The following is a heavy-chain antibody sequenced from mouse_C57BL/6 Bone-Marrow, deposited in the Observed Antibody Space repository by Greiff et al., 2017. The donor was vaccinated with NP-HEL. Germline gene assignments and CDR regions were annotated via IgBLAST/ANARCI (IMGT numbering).Heavy chain of an antibody. Sequence: VQLQQPGAELVMPGASVKLSCTASGYTFTSYWMHWVKQRPGQGLEWIGEIDPSVSYTTSIQQFKGKSTLTVDKSSSTAYMQLSSLASEDSAVYYCAREGDYGNYFAYWGQGTLVTVSA. D-gene: IGHD2-1*01. J-gene: IGHJ3*01. V-gene: IGHV1-69*01. CDR2: IDPSVSYT. CDR1: GYTFTSYW. CDR3: AREGDYGNYFAY.